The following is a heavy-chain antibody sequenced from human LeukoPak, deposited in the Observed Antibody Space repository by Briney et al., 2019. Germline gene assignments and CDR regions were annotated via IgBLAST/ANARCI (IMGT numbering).Heavy chain of an antibody. CDR2: IYYSGST. CDR1: GGSISSYY. J-gene: IGHJ4*02. CDR3: ARFTAMDYYFDY. Sequence: SETLSLTCTVSGGSISSYYWSWIRQPPGKGLEWIGYIYYSGSTKYNPSLKSRVTISVDTSKNQFSLKLSSVTAADTAVYYCARFTAMDYYFDYWGQGTLVTVSS. D-gene: IGHD5-18*01. V-gene: IGHV4-59*08.